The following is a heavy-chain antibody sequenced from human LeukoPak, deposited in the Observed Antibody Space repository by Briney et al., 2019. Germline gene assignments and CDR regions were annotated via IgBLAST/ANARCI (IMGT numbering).Heavy chain of an antibody. CDR1: GGSFSLYS. Sequence: PSETLSLTCAVYGGSFSLYSWSWIRQPPGKGLEWIGEINHSGSTNYNPSLKSRVTISVDTSKKQFSLKLSSVTAADTAVYYYASPYCSSTWCSVYFDYWGQGTLVTVSS. V-gene: IGHV4-34*01. J-gene: IGHJ4*02. CDR3: ASPYCSSTWCSVYFDY. CDR2: INHSGST. D-gene: IGHD2-2*01.